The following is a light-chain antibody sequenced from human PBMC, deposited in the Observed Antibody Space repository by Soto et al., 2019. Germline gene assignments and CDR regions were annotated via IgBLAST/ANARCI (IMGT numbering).Light chain of an antibody. V-gene: IGLV1-44*01. CDR3: AVWDDRLNGHV. CDR2: TND. CDR1: SSNMGSNT. Sequence: QSVLTQPPSASGTPGQRVTISCYGSSSNMGSNTVHWFQQFPGTAPRLLISTNDQRPSGVPDRFIGSNSGTSASLAISGLQFEDEADYYCAVWDDRLNGHVFGTGTKATVL. J-gene: IGLJ1*01.